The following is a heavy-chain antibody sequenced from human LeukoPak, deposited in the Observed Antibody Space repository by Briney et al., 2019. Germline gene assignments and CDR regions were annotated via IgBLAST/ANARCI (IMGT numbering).Heavy chain of an antibody. CDR1: GVSISTYY. J-gene: IGHJ4*02. V-gene: IGHV4-59*06. CDR2: IYYSGST. Sequence: SETLSLTCTVSGVSISTYYWSWIRQPPGKGLEWIGYIYYSGSTYYNPSLESRVTISVDTSKNQFSLKLSSVTAADTAVYYCARKGTTFDYWGQGTLVTVSS. D-gene: IGHD2/OR15-2a*01. CDR3: ARKGTTFDY.